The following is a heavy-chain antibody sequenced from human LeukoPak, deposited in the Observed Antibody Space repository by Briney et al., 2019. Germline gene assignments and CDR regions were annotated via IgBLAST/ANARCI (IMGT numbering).Heavy chain of an antibody. D-gene: IGHD2-15*01. J-gene: IGHJ4*02. CDR1: GGSISNYF. CDR2: ITYSGST. V-gene: IGHV4-59*08. Sequence: SETLSLTCTVSGGSISNYFWSWIRQPPGKGLEWIGFITYSGSTDHNPSLKSRVTISVDASKNQFSLKLSSVTAADTAVYFCARHPFATPFDYWGPGTLVTVSS. CDR3: ARHPFATPFDY.